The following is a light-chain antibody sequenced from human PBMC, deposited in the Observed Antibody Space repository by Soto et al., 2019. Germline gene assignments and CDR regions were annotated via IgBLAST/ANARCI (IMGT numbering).Light chain of an antibody. J-gene: IGLJ3*02. CDR3: AAWDDSLSGGV. CDR2: YDD. CDR1: SSNIGNNA. V-gene: IGLV1-36*01. Sequence: QSVLTQPPSVSEAPRRRVTISCSGSSSNIGNNAVNWYQHLPGKAPRLLIYYDDLLPSGVSDRFSGSKSGTSASLAISGLQSEDEADYYCAAWDDSLSGGVFGGGTKLTVL.